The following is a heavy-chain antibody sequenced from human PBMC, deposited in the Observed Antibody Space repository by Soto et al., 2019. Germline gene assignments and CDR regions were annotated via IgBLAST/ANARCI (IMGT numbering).Heavy chain of an antibody. Sequence: QVQPVQSGAEVKKPGASVKVSCKASGYTFTSYDMNWVRQATGQGLEWMGWMNPNSGNTGYAQKFQGRVTMTRNTSISTAYMELSSLRSEDTAVYYCARERSAAGTGWFDPWGQGTLVTVSS. CDR1: GYTFTSYD. CDR2: MNPNSGNT. J-gene: IGHJ5*02. D-gene: IGHD6-13*01. V-gene: IGHV1-8*01. CDR3: ARERSAAGTGWFDP.